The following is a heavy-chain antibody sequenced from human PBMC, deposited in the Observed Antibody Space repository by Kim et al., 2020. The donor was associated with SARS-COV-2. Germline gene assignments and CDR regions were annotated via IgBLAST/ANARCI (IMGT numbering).Heavy chain of an antibody. J-gene: IGHJ5*02. CDR3: ARASGLQPWFDP. D-gene: IGHD1-26*01. V-gene: IGHV3-30*01. Sequence: YYADSVKGRFTISRDNSKITLYLQMNSLRAEDTAVYYCARASGLQPWFDPWGQGTLVTVSS.